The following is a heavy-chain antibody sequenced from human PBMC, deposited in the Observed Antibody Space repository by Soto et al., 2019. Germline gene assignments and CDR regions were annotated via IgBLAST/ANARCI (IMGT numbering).Heavy chain of an antibody. D-gene: IGHD3-22*01. V-gene: IGHV3-21*01. CDR3: ARAMRPLYDSSGYPPNRQRVY. J-gene: IGHJ4*02. Sequence: AGGSLRLSCAASGFTFSSYSMNWVRQAPGKGLEWVSSISSSSSYIYYADSVKGRFTISRDNAKNSLYLQMNSLRAEDTAVYYCARAMRPLYDSSGYPPNRQRVYWGQGTLVTVSS. CDR1: GFTFSSYS. CDR2: ISSSSSYI.